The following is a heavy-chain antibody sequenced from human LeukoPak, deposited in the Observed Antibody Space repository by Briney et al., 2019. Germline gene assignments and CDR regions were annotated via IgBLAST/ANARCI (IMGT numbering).Heavy chain of an antibody. D-gene: IGHD3-10*01. V-gene: IGHV3-30*02. CDR1: GFTFSSYG. Sequence: GGSLRLSCAASGFTFSSYGMHWVRQAPGKGLEWVAFIRYDGSNKYYADSVKGRFTISRDNAKNSLYLQMNSLRAEDTAVYYCARDRGVFMHEGFDYWGQGTLVTVSS. J-gene: IGHJ4*02. CDR2: IRYDGSNK. CDR3: ARDRGVFMHEGFDY.